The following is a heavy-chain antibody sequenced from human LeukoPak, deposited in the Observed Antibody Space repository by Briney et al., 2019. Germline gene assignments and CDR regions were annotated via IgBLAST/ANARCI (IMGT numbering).Heavy chain of an antibody. J-gene: IGHJ4*02. D-gene: IGHD3-10*01. V-gene: IGHV1-24*01. CDR1: GDTLTELS. CDR3: AAVWFGELKFDY. Sequence: VASVKVSCKVCGDTLTELSMHWVRQAPGKGLEWMGGFDPEDGETIYAQKFQGRVTMTEDTSTDTAYMELSSLRSEDTAVYYCAAVWFGELKFDYWGQGTLVTVSS. CDR2: FDPEDGET.